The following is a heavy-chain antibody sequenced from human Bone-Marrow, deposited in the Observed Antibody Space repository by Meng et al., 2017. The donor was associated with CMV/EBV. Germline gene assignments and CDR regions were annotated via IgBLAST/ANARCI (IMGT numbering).Heavy chain of an antibody. CDR1: GGSISGTRYY. V-gene: IGHV4-39*06. J-gene: IGHJ5*02. CDR2: IYVSGTT. CDR3: ARAPFVDDLGHFDP. D-gene: IGHD1-1*01. Sequence: SETLSLTCTVSGGSISGTRYYWAWIRQSPGKGLEWIGTIYVSGTTYYNPSLKSRVTISLDTSKNKCPLKLSSVTAADTAVYYCARAPFVDDLGHFDPWGQGTLVTVSS.